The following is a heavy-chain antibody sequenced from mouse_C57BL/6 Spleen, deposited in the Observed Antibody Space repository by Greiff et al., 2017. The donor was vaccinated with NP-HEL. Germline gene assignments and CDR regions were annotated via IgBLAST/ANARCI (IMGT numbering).Heavy chain of an antibody. J-gene: IGHJ4*01. V-gene: IGHV3-6*01. CDR3: ASNYDYDGYAMDY. CDR2: ISYDGSN. CDR1: GYSITSGYY. D-gene: IGHD2-4*01. Sequence: DVKLQESGPGLVKPSQSLSLTCSVTGYSITSGYYWNWIRQFPGNKLEWMGYISYDGSNNYNPSLKNRISITRDTSKNQFFLKLNSVTTEDTATYYCASNYDYDGYAMDYWGQGTSVTVSS.